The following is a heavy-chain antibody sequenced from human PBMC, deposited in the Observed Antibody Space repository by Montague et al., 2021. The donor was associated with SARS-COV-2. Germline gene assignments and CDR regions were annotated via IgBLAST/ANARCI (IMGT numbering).Heavy chain of an antibody. CDR2: IHPYGHT. J-gene: IGHJ4*02. CDR1: SGSLSAEY. V-gene: IGHV4-34*01. CDR3: ARGLDHNKGGDY. D-gene: IGHD1-1*01. Sequence: SETLSLTCEVDSGSLSAEYWSWVRQPPAKGQERIGEIHPYGHTSNNPSLMSRVTLSLGTSSNPFSLKLTSVTAADTAVYYCARGLDHNKGGDYWGQGILVIVSS.